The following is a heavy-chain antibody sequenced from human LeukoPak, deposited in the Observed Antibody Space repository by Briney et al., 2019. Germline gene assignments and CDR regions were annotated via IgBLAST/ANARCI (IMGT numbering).Heavy chain of an antibody. D-gene: IGHD3-10*01. CDR3: ARRPAGSRDYYYYGMDV. Sequence: SETLSLTCTVSGGSISSYYWSWIRQSPGKGLEWIGYMYYSGSTNYNPSLKSRVTISVDTSKNQFSLKLSSVTAADTAVYYCARRPAGSRDYYYYGMDVWGQGTTVTVSS. CDR2: MYYSGST. J-gene: IGHJ6*02. V-gene: IGHV4-59*08. CDR1: GGSISSYY.